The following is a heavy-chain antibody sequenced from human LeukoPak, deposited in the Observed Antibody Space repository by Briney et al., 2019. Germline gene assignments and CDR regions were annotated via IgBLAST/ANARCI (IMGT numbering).Heavy chain of an antibody. D-gene: IGHD1-26*01. CDR1: GGSISGSGNY. J-gene: IGHJ4*02. CDR2: IYYSGST. CDR3: ARSGSYLTRADY. V-gene: IGHV4-39*01. Sequence: SETLSLTCTVSGGSISGSGNYWGWMRQPPGKGLEWVGTIYYSGSTYYNPSLKSRVTISVDTSKNQFSLKLSSVTAADTAVYYCARSGSYLTRADYWGQGTLVTVSS.